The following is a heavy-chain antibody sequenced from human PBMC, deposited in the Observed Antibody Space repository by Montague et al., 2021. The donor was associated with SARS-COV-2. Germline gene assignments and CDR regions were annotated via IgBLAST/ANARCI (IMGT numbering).Heavy chain of an antibody. J-gene: IGHJ4*02. Sequence: QSVAEVKTPGESLRISCKGSGYSFTSYWISWVRQMPGKGLEWMGRIDPSDSYTNYSPSFQGYVTISADKSISTAYLQWSSLKASDTAMYYCARRSYSSSWYDYWGQGTLVTVSS. CDR3: ARRSYSSSWYDY. CDR1: GYSFTSYW. D-gene: IGHD6-13*01. CDR2: IDPSDSYT. V-gene: IGHV5-10-1*01.